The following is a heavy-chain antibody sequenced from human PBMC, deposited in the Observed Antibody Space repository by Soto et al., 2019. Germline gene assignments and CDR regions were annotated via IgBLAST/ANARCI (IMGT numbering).Heavy chain of an antibody. CDR1: GGSISSGDYY. CDR2: IYYSGST. Sequence: SETLSLTCTVSGGSISSGDYYWSWIRQPPGKGLEWIGYIYYSGSTNYNPSLKSRVTISVDTSKNQFSLKLSSVTAADTAVYYCARGQNDSLEWLFNPYYMDVWGKGTTVTVSS. V-gene: IGHV4-61*08. CDR3: ARGQNDSLEWLFNPYYMDV. D-gene: IGHD3-3*01. J-gene: IGHJ6*03.